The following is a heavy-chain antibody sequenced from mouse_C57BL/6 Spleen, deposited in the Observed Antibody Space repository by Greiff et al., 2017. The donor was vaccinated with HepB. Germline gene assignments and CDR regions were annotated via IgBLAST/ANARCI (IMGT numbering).Heavy chain of an antibody. Sequence: EVKLMESEGGLVQPGSSMKLSCTASGFTFSDYYMAWVRQVPEKGLEWVANINYDGSSTYYLDSLKSRFIISRDNAKNILYLQMSSLKSEDTATYYCARDNSNYRYWYFDVWGTGTTVTVSS. CDR3: ARDNSNYRYWYFDV. V-gene: IGHV5-16*01. J-gene: IGHJ1*03. CDR2: INYDGSST. CDR1: GFTFSDYY. D-gene: IGHD2-5*01.